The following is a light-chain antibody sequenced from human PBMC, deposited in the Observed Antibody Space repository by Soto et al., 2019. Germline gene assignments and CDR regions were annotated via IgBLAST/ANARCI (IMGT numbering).Light chain of an antibody. J-gene: IGKJ1*01. V-gene: IGKV1-5*03. CDR2: EAS. CDR3: QHYNSYSEA. CDR1: QMIYTW. Sequence: DIQMTQSPSTLSASVGDRVTITCRASQMIYTWLAWYQQRPGKAPKLLIYEASSLDVGVPSRFSGSGSGTEFTLTISSLQPDDFATYYCQHYNSYSEAFGQGTKVDIK.